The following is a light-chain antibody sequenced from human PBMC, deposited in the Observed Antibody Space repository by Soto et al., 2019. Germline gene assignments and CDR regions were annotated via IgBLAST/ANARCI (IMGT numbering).Light chain of an antibody. CDR2: ANI. CDR1: SCNIWAGYD. J-gene: IGLJ1*01. V-gene: IGLV1-40*01. Sequence: QSVLTQPPSGSWAPGQRVTISCTGISCNIWAGYDVQWYQQRPGAAPKLPISANINRHSGVPERFSCAKAGTSASLPITGLRADDECDSYCQSYVSGLGALDVVCTGTTLTVL. CDR3: QSYVSGLGALDV.